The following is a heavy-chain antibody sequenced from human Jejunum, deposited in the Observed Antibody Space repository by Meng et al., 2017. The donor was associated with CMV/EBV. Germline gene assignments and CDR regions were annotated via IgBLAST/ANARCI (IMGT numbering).Heavy chain of an antibody. CDR3: ARNGIFFDC. CDR1: GYTFTSYD. J-gene: IGHJ4*02. Sequence: KLSCKASGYTFTSYDINWVRQAAGQGLEWMGWTNPRSGNTGSAQKFQGRLTMTMNTSIGTAYMELSSLRSEDTAVYYCARNGIFFDCWGQGALVTVSS. CDR2: TNPRSGNT. D-gene: IGHD1-14*01. V-gene: IGHV1-8*02.